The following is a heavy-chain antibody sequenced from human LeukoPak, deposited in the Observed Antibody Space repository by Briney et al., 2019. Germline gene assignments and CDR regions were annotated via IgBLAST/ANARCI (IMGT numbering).Heavy chain of an antibody. D-gene: IGHD3-22*01. J-gene: IGHJ4*02. Sequence: SVKVSCKASGYTFTSYGISWVRQAPGQGLEWMGRIIPILGIANYAQKFQGRVTITADKSTSTAYMELSSLRSEDTAVYYCATPPADYDSSGYRFDYWGQGTLVTVSS. CDR3: ATPPADYDSSGYRFDY. V-gene: IGHV1-69*04. CDR1: GYTFTSYG. CDR2: IIPILGIA.